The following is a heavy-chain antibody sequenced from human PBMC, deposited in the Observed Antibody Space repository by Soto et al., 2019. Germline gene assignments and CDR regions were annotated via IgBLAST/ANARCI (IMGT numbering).Heavy chain of an antibody. CDR2: IIPIFGTA. D-gene: IGHD5-12*01. CDR1: GGTFSSYT. J-gene: IGHJ2*01. V-gene: IGHV1-69*12. CDR3: ARGNHRWLQLWYFDL. Sequence: QVQLVQSGAEVKKPGSSVTVSCKASGGTFSSYTISWVRQAPGQGLEWMGGIIPIFGTANYAQKSQGRVTITAHESTNNAYMELSSLRSEDTAVYYCARGNHRWLQLWYFDLWGRGTLVTVSS.